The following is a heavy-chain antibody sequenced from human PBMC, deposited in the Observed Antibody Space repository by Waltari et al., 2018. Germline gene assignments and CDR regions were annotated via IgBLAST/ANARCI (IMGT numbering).Heavy chain of an antibody. CDR1: GFTGGSYA. V-gene: IGHV3-23*01. CDR2: ISGTGSNT. J-gene: IGHJ4*02. CDR3: ARDGYNWIAFDV. D-gene: IGHD5-12*01. Sequence: EAQLWESGGGLVQPGGSLRVSCAASGFTGGSYAMSWVRQAPGKGLEWVSEISGTGSNTYDADSVKGRFTISKDNSKNILYLQMDSLRAEDTAVYYCARDGYNWIAFDVWGQGVLVTVSS.